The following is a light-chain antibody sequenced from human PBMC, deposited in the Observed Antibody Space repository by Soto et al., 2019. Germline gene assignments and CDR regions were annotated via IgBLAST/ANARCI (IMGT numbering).Light chain of an antibody. CDR1: QSVRSDY. V-gene: IGKV3-20*01. J-gene: IGKJ1*01. CDR3: QQSGTSPT. Sequence: EIVLTQSPGILSLSPGERATLSCRASQSVRSDYLAWYQQRPGQGPRLLIYGASSRATGIPDRFGASGSGTDFTLTITRLEPEDFAVYYCQQSGTSPTFGQGAKVEMK. CDR2: GAS.